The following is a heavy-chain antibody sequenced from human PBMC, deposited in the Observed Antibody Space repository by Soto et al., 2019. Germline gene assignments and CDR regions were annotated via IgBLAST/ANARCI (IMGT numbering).Heavy chain of an antibody. Sequence: ASVKVSCKASGYTFSSYAMHWVRQAPGQRLEWMGWINAGNGNTKYSQKFQGRVTITRGTSASTAYMELSSLRSEDTAVYYCAREGQAPYYYYGMDVWGQGTAVTVSS. CDR2: INAGNGNT. V-gene: IGHV1-3*01. CDR1: GYTFSSYA. J-gene: IGHJ6*02. CDR3: AREGQAPYYYYGMDV.